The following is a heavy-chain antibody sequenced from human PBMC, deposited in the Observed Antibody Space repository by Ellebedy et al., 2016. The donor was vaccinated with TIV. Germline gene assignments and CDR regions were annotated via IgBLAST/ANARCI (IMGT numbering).Heavy chain of an antibody. J-gene: IGHJ4*02. CDR3: AREGYSSGPDFDY. CDR2: TKDKANSYTT. Sequence: GESLKISXAASGFSFSDHYMNWVRQAPGKGLGWVGRTKDKANSYTTEYAASVKGRFTISRDVSKNSVYLQMNTLKTEDTAVYYCAREGYSSGPDFDYWGQGTLVIVSS. CDR1: GFSFSDHY. V-gene: IGHV3-72*01. D-gene: IGHD3-22*01.